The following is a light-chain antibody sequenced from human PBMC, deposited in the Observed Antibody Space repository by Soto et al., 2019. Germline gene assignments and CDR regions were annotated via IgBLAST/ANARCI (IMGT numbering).Light chain of an antibody. CDR2: EVN. Sequence: LTQPPSASGSPGQSVAISCTGTSSDVGGYNYVSWYQQHPGKAPKLMIYEVNKRPSGVPDRFSGSKSGNTASLTVSGLQAEEEADYYCSSFAGSSNVFGTGNKVTVL. J-gene: IGLJ1*01. CDR3: SSFAGSSNV. CDR1: SSDVGGYNY. V-gene: IGLV2-8*01.